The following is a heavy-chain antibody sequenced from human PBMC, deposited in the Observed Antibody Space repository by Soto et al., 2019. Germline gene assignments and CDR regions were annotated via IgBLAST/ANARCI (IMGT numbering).Heavy chain of an antibody. V-gene: IGHV3-23*01. CDR1: GFTFTSYA. CDR2: ITGGGDNT. CDR3: TQDGGSRDWLTVN. D-gene: IGHD3-9*01. J-gene: IGHJ4*02. Sequence: EVQLLESGGDLVQPGGPLGPSVLALGFTFTSYAITWIRQAPGKGLEWVSAITGGGDNTYYADSVKGRFTISRDNSKNTLYLQMNSLRAEDTAFYYCTQDGGSRDWLTVNWGQGTLVTVSS.